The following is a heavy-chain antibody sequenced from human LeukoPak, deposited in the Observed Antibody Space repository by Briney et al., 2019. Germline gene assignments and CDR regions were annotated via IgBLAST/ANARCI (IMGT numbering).Heavy chain of an antibody. D-gene: IGHD6-13*01. CDR3: ARSLSIAAAGDY. CDR2: INPNSGDT. Sequence: ASVKVSCKASGYTFTGYYMHWVRQAPGQGLEWMGWINPNSGDTNYAQKFQGRVTMTRDTSISTAYMELSRLRSDDTAVYYCARSLSIAAAGDYWGQGTLVTVSS. V-gene: IGHV1-2*02. CDR1: GYTFTGYY. J-gene: IGHJ4*02.